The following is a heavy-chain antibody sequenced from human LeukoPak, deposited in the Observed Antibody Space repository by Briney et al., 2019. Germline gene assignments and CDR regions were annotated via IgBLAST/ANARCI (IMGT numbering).Heavy chain of an antibody. J-gene: IGHJ4*02. CDR3: AKGSEYCSRTTCYPIDY. D-gene: IGHD2-2*01. V-gene: IGHV3-23*01. CDR2: ISGSGDYT. CDR1: GFTFSSQA. Sequence: GGSLRLSCAASGFTFSSQAMSWVRQAPGKGLEWVSAISGSGDYTYYIDSVKGRLTISRDNSKNTLSLQMNSLRAEDTALYYCAKGSEYCSRTTCYPIDYWGQGILVTVSS.